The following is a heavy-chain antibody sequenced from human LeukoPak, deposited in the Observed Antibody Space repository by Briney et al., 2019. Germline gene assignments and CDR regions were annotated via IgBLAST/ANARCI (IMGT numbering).Heavy chain of an antibody. CDR2: INPNSGGT. Sequence: PGPSVKVSCKTSGYTFTGYYMHWVRQAPGQGLEWMGWINPNSGGTNYAQKFQGRVTITRNTSISTAYMELSSLRSEDTAVYYCARRSGSPNLFDYWGQGTLLTVSS. D-gene: IGHD1-14*01. CDR3: ARRSGSPNLFDY. CDR1: GYTFTGYY. J-gene: IGHJ4*02. V-gene: IGHV1-2*02.